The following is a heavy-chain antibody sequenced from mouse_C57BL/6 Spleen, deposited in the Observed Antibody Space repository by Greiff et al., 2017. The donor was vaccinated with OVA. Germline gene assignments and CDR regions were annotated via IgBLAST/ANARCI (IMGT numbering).Heavy chain of an antibody. CDR3: ARDENEGVGAMDY. D-gene: IGHD1-3*01. CDR2: ISDGGSYT. CDR1: GFTFSSYA. J-gene: IGHJ4*01. V-gene: IGHV5-4*01. Sequence: EGKRVWSGVGLVKPGGSLKLSCAASGFTFSSYAMSWVRQTPEKRLEWVATISDGGSYTYYPDNVKGRFTISRDNAKNNMCLQMSHLKSEDADRYYCARDENEGVGAMDYWGQGTSVTVSS.